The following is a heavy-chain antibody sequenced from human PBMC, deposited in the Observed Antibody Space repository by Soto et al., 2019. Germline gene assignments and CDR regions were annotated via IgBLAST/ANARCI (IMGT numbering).Heavy chain of an antibody. CDR2: IWYDGSNK. CDR1: GFTFSSYG. J-gene: IGHJ5*02. Sequence: PGGSLRLSCAASGFTFSSYGMHWVRQAPGKGLEWVAVIWYDGSNKYYADSVKGRFTISRDNSKNTLYLQMNSLRAEDTAVYYCAREFYDFWSGYYTGCWFDPWGQGTLVTVS. V-gene: IGHV3-33*01. D-gene: IGHD3-3*01. CDR3: AREFYDFWSGYYTGCWFDP.